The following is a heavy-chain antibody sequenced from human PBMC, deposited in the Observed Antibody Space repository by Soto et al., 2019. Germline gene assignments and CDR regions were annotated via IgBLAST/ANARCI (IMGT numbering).Heavy chain of an antibody. V-gene: IGHV1-69*13. D-gene: IGHD6-6*01. Sequence: ASVKVSCKASGGTVSSYAIRWVRQAPGQGLEWMGGIIPIFGTANYAQKCQGRVTITADEATSTAYMELSSLKSEDTAVYYCARCSSPLYYYYGMDVWGQGTTVPVSS. CDR2: IIPIFGTA. CDR3: ARCSSPLYYYYGMDV. J-gene: IGHJ6*02. CDR1: GGTVSSYA.